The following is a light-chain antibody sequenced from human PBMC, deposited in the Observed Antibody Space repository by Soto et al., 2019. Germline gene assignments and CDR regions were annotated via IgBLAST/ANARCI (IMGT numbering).Light chain of an antibody. Sequence: QSVLTQPPSASGTPGQRVTISCSGSSSNVGGNTVTWYQQLPGTAPKLLIYSTNQRPSGVPDRFSGSKSGTSASLAISGLQSEDEADYYCAAWDDSLTGVVFGGGTQLTVL. V-gene: IGLV1-44*01. CDR2: STN. CDR1: SSNVGGNT. J-gene: IGLJ2*01. CDR3: AAWDDSLTGVV.